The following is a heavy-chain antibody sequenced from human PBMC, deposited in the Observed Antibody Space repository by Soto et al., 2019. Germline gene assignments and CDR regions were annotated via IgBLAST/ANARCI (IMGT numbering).Heavy chain of an antibody. J-gene: IGHJ6*03. Sequence: EVQLVESGGGLVQPGGSLRLSCAASGFTFGSYSMNWVRQAPGKGLEWVSFILRSSGVIYYADSVKGRFTISRNNAKNSLYLQMNRLRAEDTAVYYCARDLCAPLVATAMPYYMAVWGKGTTVTVSS. CDR2: ILRSSGVI. D-gene: IGHD2-21*02. V-gene: IGHV3-48*01. CDR1: GFTFGSYS. CDR3: ARDLCAPLVATAMPYYMAV.